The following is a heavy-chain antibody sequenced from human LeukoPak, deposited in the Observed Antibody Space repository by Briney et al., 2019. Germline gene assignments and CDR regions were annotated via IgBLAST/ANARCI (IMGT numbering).Heavy chain of an antibody. J-gene: IGHJ3*02. CDR1: GGTFSSYA. V-gene: IGHV1-69*05. Sequence: SVKVSCKASGGTFSSYAISWVRQAPGQGLEWMGRIIPIFGTANYAQKFQGRVTITTDESTSTAYLELSSLRSEDTAVYYCARVEQDLRFAFDIWGQGTMVTVPS. CDR2: IIPIFGTA. D-gene: IGHD1/OR15-1a*01. CDR3: ARVEQDLRFAFDI.